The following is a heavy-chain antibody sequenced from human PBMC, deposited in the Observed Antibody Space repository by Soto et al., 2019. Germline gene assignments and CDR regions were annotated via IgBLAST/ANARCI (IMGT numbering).Heavy chain of an antibody. Sequence: GGSLRLSCAASGFIFSTYAMHWVRQAPGKGLGWVAAISHDGTNKYHADSVKGRFTISRDNSKNTLYLQMNSLRAEDSAVYYCATEDYYDSRLHHWGQGTLVTVSS. CDR1: GFIFSTYA. CDR2: ISHDGTNK. J-gene: IGHJ5*02. CDR3: ATEDYYDSRLHH. D-gene: IGHD3-22*01. V-gene: IGHV3-30-3*01.